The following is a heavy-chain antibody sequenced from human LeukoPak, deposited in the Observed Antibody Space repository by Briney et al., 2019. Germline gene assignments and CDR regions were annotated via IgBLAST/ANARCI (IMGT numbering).Heavy chain of an antibody. CDR2: ITSSSGYI. CDR3: AREITSSSSFDS. CDR1: GFPFSRYS. D-gene: IGHD6-6*01. J-gene: IGHJ4*02. V-gene: IGHV3-21*01. Sequence: GGSLRLSCAASGFPFSRYSMTWVRQAPGKGLELVSSITSSSGYIHYADSVKGRFTISRDNAKNSLYLQMNSLRAEDTAVYYCAREITSSSSFDSWGQGTLVTVSS.